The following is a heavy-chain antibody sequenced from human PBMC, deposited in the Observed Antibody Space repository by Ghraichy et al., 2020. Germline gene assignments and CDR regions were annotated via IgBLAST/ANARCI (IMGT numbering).Heavy chain of an antibody. D-gene: IGHD3-16*01. J-gene: IGHJ6*02. CDR1: GGSVSSGSYY. V-gene: IGHV4-61*01. Sequence: SQTLSLTCTVSGGSVSSGSYYWSWIRQPPGKGLEWIGYIYYSGSTNYNPSLKSRVTISVDTSKNQFSLKLSSVTAADTAVYYCARDGGRGIGNYYGMDVWGQETTVTVSS. CDR3: ARDGGRGIGNYYGMDV. CDR2: IYYSGST.